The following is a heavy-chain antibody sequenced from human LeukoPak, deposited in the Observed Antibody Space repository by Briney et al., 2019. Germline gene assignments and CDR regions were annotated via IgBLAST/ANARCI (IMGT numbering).Heavy chain of an antibody. D-gene: IGHD3-22*01. CDR1: GGSISSSSYY. V-gene: IGHV4-61*01. Sequence: PSETLSLTCTVSGGSISSSSYYWGWIRQPPGKGLEWIGYIYYSGSTNYNPSLKSRVTISVDTSKNQFSLKLSSVTAADTAVYYCARDYYDSSGYSGEGNWFDPWGQGTLVTVSS. J-gene: IGHJ5*02. CDR3: ARDYYDSSGYSGEGNWFDP. CDR2: IYYSGST.